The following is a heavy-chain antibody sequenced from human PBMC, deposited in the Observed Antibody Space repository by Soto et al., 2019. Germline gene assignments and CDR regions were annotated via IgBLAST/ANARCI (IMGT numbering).Heavy chain of an antibody. CDR1: GGSISSGGYY. D-gene: IGHD6-13*01. V-gene: IGHV4-31*03. J-gene: IGHJ6*03. Sequence: QVQLQESGPGLVKPSQTLSLTCTVSGGSISSGGYYWSWIRQHPGKGLEWIGYIYYSGSTYYNPSLKSRVTISVDTSKNQFSLKLSSVTAADTAVYYRARAPLIADIYYYYMDVWGKGTTVTVSS. CDR3: ARAPLIADIYYYYMDV. CDR2: IYYSGST.